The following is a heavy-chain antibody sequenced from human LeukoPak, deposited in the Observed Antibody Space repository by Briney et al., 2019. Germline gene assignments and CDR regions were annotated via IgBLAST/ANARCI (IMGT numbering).Heavy chain of an antibody. CDR3: ARDLVGEDSSGYYY. CDR1: GGTFSSYA. D-gene: IGHD3-22*01. V-gene: IGHV1-69*13. Sequence: ASVTVSCKASGGTFSSYAISWVRQAPGQGLEWMGGIIPIFGTANYAQKFQGRVTITADESTSTAYMELSSLRSEDTAVYYCARDLVGEDSSGYYYWGQGTLVTASS. J-gene: IGHJ4*02. CDR2: IIPIFGTA.